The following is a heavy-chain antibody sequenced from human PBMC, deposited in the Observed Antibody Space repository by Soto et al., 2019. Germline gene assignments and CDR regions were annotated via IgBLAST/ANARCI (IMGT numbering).Heavy chain of an antibody. Sequence: QLQLQESGPGLVKPSETLSLTCTVSGDSISSDNYYCGWIRQPPGKGLEWIGSIYYTGSTYYNPSPKSPITFSVDTSTSQFSLTLSSVTAADTAVYYCTRHPGYAVPTVYATHYFNYWGQGILVTVST. CDR3: TRHPGYAVPTVYATHYFNY. V-gene: IGHV4-39*01. D-gene: IGHD2-8*01. CDR1: GDSISSDNYY. J-gene: IGHJ4*02. CDR2: IYYTGST.